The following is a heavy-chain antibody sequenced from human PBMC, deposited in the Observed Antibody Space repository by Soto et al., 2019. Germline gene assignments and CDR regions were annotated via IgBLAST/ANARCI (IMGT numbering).Heavy chain of an antibody. CDR3: ARGSIVAAEYGMDV. J-gene: IGHJ6*02. CDR2: IWHDGSKT. D-gene: IGHD6-13*01. V-gene: IGHV3-33*08. CDR1: GFSFSTYG. Sequence: PGGSLRLSCAGSGFSFSTYGMHWVRQAPGKGLEWVAVIWHDGSKTYYADSVKGRLIISRDNSKNTLYVQINSLRAEDRGVYFCARGSIVAAEYGMDVWGQGTTVTVSS.